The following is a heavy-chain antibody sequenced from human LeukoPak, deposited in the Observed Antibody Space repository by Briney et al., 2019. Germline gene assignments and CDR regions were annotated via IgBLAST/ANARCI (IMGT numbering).Heavy chain of an antibody. CDR2: FDPEDGET. CDR3: ATVTSKGATHFDY. J-gene: IGHJ4*02. V-gene: IGHV1-24*01. D-gene: IGHD1-26*01. CDR1: GYTFTGYY. Sequence: SVKVSCKASGYTFTGYYMHWVRQAPGKGLEWMGGFDPEDGETIYAQKFQGRVTMTEDASTDTAYMELSSLRSEDTAVYYCATVTSKGATHFDYWGQGTLVTVSS.